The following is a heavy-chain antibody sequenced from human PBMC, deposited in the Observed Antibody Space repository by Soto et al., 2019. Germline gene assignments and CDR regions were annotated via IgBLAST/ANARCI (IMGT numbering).Heavy chain of an antibody. CDR1: GFIFNNCY. D-gene: IGHD6-19*01. CDR2: SRSRDLSS. J-gene: IGHJ4*02. V-gene: IGHV3-11*01. CDR3: ARVSDTGWHVTGRDYFDH. Sequence: GGPLCLSCTASGFIFNNCYMSWIRHAPAKGLEWVSPSRSRDLSSHNADSVKGSVTICRDNAKNSPFLHMSVRRTADTAVYYCARVSDTGWHVTGRDYFDHWGLGTLVTVAS.